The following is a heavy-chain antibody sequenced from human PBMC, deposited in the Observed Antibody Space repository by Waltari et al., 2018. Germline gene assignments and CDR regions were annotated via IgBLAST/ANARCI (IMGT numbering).Heavy chain of an antibody. CDR1: GFSLSTRGVG. CDR3: AHRSPASTIWDYYYMDV. J-gene: IGHJ6*03. D-gene: IGHD5-12*01. V-gene: IGHV2-5*01. CDR2: IYWNDDK. Sequence: QINLKESGPTLVKPTQTLTLTCTLSGFSLSTRGVGVGWIRQPPGKALEWLALIYWNDDKRYSPSLKSRLTITKDTSKNQVVLTMTNMDPVDTATYYCAHRSPASTIWDYYYMDVWGKGTTVTVSS.